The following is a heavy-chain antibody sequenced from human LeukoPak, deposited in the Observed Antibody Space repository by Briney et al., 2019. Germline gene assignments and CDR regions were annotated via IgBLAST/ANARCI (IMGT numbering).Heavy chain of an antibody. CDR1: GYTLTGYY. CDR2: INPYSGGT. Sequence: ASVKVSCKASGYTLTGYYMHWVRQAPGQGLEWMGWINPYSGGTNYAQKFQGRVTMTRDTSISTACMELSRLRSDDTAMYYCARDEDPYAFDIWGQGTMVTVSS. D-gene: IGHD2-15*01. V-gene: IGHV1-2*02. CDR3: ARDEDPYAFDI. J-gene: IGHJ3*02.